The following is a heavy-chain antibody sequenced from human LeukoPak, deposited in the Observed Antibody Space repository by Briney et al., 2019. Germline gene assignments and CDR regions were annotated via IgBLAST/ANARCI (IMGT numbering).Heavy chain of an antibody. CDR1: VFTFSSYS. V-gene: IGHV3-21*01. D-gene: IGHD3-16*01. Sequence: GGSLRLSCAASVFTFSSYSMNWVRQAPGKGLEWVSSISSSSSYIYYADSVKGRFTISRDNAKNSLYLQMNSLRAEDTAVYYCARGRRRLDAFDIWGQGTMVTVSS. J-gene: IGHJ3*02. CDR2: ISSSSSYI. CDR3: ARGRRRLDAFDI.